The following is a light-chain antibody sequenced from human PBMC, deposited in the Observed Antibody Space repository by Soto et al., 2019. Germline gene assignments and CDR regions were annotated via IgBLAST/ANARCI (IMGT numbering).Light chain of an antibody. J-gene: IGKJ5*01. V-gene: IGKV3-11*01. Sequence: VLTQSPATLSLSPGERATLSCRASQSIHTSLAWYQQKPGQPPRLGVYDSTLRANGVPDRFGGSRSGTEFTLTINNLEPEDCAVYYCQQRNVWPPITFGQGTRLEI. CDR2: DST. CDR1: QSIHTS. CDR3: QQRNVWPPIT.